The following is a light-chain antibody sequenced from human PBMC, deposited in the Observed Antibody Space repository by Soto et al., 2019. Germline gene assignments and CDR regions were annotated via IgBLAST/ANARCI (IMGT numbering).Light chain of an antibody. J-gene: IGKJ5*01. V-gene: IGKV1-5*01. CDR3: QQYNSYSIT. Sequence: DIQMTQSPSTLSASVGDRVTSTCRASQSISNWLAWYQQKPGKAPKLLIYDASSLESGVPSRFSGSGSGTEFTLTISSLQPDDFATYYCQQYNSYSITFGQGTLLENK. CDR2: DAS. CDR1: QSISNW.